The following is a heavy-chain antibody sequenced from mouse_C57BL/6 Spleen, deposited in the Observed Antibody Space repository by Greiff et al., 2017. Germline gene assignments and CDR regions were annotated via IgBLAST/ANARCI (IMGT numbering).Heavy chain of an antibody. CDR1: GFNFKNTY. D-gene: IGHD1-1*01. CDR3: ARDYYGSSYPWYFDV. Sequence: VQLKQSVAELVRPGASVKLSCTASGFNFKNTYMHWVKQRPEQGLEWIGRIDPANGNTKYAPKFQGKATITADTSSNTAYLQLSSLTSEDTAIYYCARDYYGSSYPWYFDVWGTGTTVTVSS. V-gene: IGHV14-3*01. CDR2: IDPANGNT. J-gene: IGHJ1*03.